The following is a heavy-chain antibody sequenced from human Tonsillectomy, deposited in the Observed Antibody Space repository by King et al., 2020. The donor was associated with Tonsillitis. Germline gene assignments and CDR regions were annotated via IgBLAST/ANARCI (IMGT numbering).Heavy chain of an antibody. D-gene: IGHD2-2*03. Sequence: QVQLVESGAEVKKPGSSVKVSCTASGGSFRTQTISWVRQAPEQGLEWVGGITPIFATTNYAQKFQGRVTITADESTKTAYMEVTSLTSEDTAISYCASGHYSSSSDFDHWGQGTLVTVSS. CDR1: GGSFRTQT. CDR3: ASGHYSSSSDFDH. J-gene: IGHJ4*02. V-gene: IGHV1-69*01. CDR2: ITPIFATT.